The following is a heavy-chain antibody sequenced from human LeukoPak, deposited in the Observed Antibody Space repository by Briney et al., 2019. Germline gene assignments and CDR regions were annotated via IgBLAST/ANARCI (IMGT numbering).Heavy chain of an antibody. CDR2: IYSGGST. J-gene: IGHJ4*02. CDR1: GFSVSSNY. Sequence: AGGSLRLSCAASGFSVSSNYMSWVRQAPGKGLEWVSVIYSGGSTYYADSVKGRFTISRDNSKNTLYLQMNSLRAEDTAVYYCARDTYDSSGYSPFDYWGQGTLVTVSS. V-gene: IGHV3-53*01. CDR3: ARDTYDSSGYSPFDY. D-gene: IGHD3-22*01.